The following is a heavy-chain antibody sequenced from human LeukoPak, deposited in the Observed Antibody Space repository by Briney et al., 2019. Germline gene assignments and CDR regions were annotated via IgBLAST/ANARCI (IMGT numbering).Heavy chain of an antibody. D-gene: IGHD2-2*01. Sequence: SVKVSCKASGDTFSSYAISWVRQAPGQGLEWMGGIIPIFGTANYAQKFQGRVTITADESTSTAYMELSSLRSEDTAVYYCARDRTRVVPAGYYYYYYMDVWGKGTTVTVSS. V-gene: IGHV1-69*13. CDR2: IIPIFGTA. CDR1: GDTFSSYA. J-gene: IGHJ6*03. CDR3: ARDRTRVVPAGYYYYYYMDV.